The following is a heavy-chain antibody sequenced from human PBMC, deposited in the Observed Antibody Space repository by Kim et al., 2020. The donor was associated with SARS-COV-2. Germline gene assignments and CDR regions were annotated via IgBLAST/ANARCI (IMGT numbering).Heavy chain of an antibody. D-gene: IGHD6-13*01. CDR3: ARDLRYSRGGY. Sequence: GGSLRLSCAASGFTFSSYSMNWVRQAPGKGLEWVSSISSSSSYIYYADSVKGRFTISRDHAKNPLYLHMNSLRVEDTASYYCARDLRYSRGGYWGQGTL. CDR2: ISSSSSYI. CDR1: GFTFSSYS. V-gene: IGHV3-21*01. J-gene: IGHJ4*02.